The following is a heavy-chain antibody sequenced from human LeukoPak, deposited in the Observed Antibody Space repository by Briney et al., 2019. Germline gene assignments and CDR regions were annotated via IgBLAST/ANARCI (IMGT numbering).Heavy chain of an antibody. J-gene: IGHJ4*02. V-gene: IGHV3-30*18. CDR2: ISYDGSNK. CDR3: AKGYNYGIY. CDR1: GFSFSSYG. Sequence: GRSLRLSCAASGFSFSSYGMHWVRQAPGKGLEWVAVISYDGSNKYYADSVTGRFTISRDNSKNTLYLQMNSLRAGDTAVYYCAKGYNYGIYWGQGTLVTVSS. D-gene: IGHD5-18*01.